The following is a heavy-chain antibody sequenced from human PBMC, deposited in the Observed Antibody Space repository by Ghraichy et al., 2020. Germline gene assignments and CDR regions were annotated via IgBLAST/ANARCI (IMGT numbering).Heavy chain of an antibody. D-gene: IGHD4-17*01. V-gene: IGHV3-23*01. CDR2: ISGSGGST. CDR1: GFTFSSYA. J-gene: IGHJ6*02. Sequence: GESLNISCAASGFTFSSYAMSWVRQAPGKGLEWVSAISGSGGSTYYADSVKGRFTISRDNSKNTLYLQMNSLRAEDTAVYYCAKGTPDYGDYADDRNQDYYGMDVWGQGTTVTVSS. CDR3: AKGTPDYGDYADDRNQDYYGMDV.